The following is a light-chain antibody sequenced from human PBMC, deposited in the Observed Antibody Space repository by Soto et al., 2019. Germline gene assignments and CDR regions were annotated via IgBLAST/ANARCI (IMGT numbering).Light chain of an antibody. V-gene: IGLV2-11*01. CDR3: CSYAGSYTFSV. CDR2: DVN. Sequence: QSALTQPRSVSGSPGQSVTISCTGTSSDVGAYKYVSWYQQHPGKAPKFLIYDVNKRPSGVPDRFSGSKSGNTASLTISGLQVEDEADYYCCSYAGSYTFSVFGTGTKLTVL. CDR1: SSDVGAYKY. J-gene: IGLJ1*01.